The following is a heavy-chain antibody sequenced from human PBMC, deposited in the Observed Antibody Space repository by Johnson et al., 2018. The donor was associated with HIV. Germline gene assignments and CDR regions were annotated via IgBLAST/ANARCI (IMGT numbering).Heavy chain of an antibody. CDR3: AKDSANWGGAFDI. D-gene: IGHD7-27*01. Sequence: QVQLVESGGGVVQPGGSLRLSCATSGFTFSTYGMHWVRQAPGKGLEWVAFIRYDGSLKYLADSVKGRFTISRDTSKNTLYLQMNSLRAEDTAVYYCAKDSANWGGAFDIWGQGTMVTVSS. J-gene: IGHJ3*02. CDR2: IRYDGSLK. CDR1: GFTFSTYG. V-gene: IGHV3-30*02.